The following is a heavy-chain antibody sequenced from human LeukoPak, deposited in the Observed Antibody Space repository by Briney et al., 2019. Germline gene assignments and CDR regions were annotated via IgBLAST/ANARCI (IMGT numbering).Heavy chain of an antibody. Sequence: SGPTLVNPTQTLTLTCTFSGFSLSTSGMCVSWIRQPPGKDMEWLARIDWDDDKYYSTSLKSQLTISKDTSKNPMVLTMPNMDPVDTATYYCARAYYDSSGYLFDYWGQGTLVTVSS. CDR1: GFSLSTSGMC. D-gene: IGHD3-22*01. CDR2: IDWDDDK. V-gene: IGHV2-70*11. CDR3: ARAYYDSSGYLFDY. J-gene: IGHJ4*02.